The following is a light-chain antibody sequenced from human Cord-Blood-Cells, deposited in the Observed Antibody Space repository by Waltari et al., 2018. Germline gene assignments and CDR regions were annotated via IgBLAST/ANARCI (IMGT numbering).Light chain of an antibody. CDR2: GKN. V-gene: IGLV3-19*01. CDR1: SLRSYY. J-gene: IGLJ2*01. Sequence: SSELTQDPAVSVALGQTVRITCQGDSLRSYYANWYPQKPGQSPVLVIYGKNNRPSGIPDRFSGSSSGNTASLTITGAQAEDEADYYCNSRDSSGNHVVFGGGTKLTVL. CDR3: NSRDSSGNHVV.